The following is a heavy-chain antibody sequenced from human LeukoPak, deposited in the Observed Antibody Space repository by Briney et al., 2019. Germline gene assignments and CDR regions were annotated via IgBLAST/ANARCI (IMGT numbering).Heavy chain of an antibody. J-gene: IGHJ4*02. CDR1: GFTFSSYE. CDR3: ARWATHDY. Sequence: GGSLRPSSAASGFTFSSYEMNWVRQAPGKGLEWVSYISSSGTTIYYADSVKGRFTISRDNAKNSLYLQMNSLRAEDTAVYYCARWATHDYWGQGTLVTVSS. V-gene: IGHV3-48*03. CDR2: ISSSGTTI.